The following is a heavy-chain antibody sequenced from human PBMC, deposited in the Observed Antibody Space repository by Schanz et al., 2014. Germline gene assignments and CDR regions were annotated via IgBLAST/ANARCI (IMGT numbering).Heavy chain of an antibody. J-gene: IGHJ4*02. D-gene: IGHD3-10*01. CDR3: ARGRGFYDY. CDR1: GYTFTSDS. V-gene: IGHV1-46*01. Sequence: QVQLVQSGAEVKKPGASVKVSCKASGYTFTSDSMHWVRQAPGQGLEWMGMINPSGGSTTYAQKFQGRVTITADKSTSTAYMELSSLTSEDTAVHYCARGRGFYDYWGQGTLVTVSS. CDR2: INPSGGST.